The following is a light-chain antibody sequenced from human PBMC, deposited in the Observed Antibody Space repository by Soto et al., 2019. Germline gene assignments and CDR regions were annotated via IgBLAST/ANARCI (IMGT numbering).Light chain of an antibody. Sequence: EIVLTQSPATLSLSPGERATLSCRASQSVSSYLAWYQQKPGQAPRLLIYDASNRATGIPARFSGSGSGTDCTLTISSLEPEDFAVDYCQQRSNWPPITFGQGTRLEIK. CDR1: QSVSSY. CDR2: DAS. V-gene: IGKV3-11*01. J-gene: IGKJ5*01. CDR3: QQRSNWPPIT.